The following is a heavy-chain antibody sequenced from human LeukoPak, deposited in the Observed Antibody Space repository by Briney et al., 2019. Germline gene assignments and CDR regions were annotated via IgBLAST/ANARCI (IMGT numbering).Heavy chain of an antibody. CDR3: ARDRESIVVVPAAGYNWFDP. V-gene: IGHV1-69*13. Sequence: SVKVSCTASGGTFSSYAISWVRQAPGQGLEWMGGIIPIFGTANYAQKFQGRVTFTADESTSTAYMELSSLRSEDTAVYYCARDRESIVVVPAAGYNWFDPWGQGTLVTVSS. D-gene: IGHD2-2*01. CDR1: GGTFSSYA. J-gene: IGHJ5*02. CDR2: IIPIFGTA.